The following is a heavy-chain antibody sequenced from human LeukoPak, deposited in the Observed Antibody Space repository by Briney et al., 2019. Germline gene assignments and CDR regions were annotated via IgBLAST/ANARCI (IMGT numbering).Heavy chain of an antibody. V-gene: IGHV4-34*01. J-gene: IGHJ3*02. Sequence: SETLSLTCAVYGGSFSGYYWSWIRQPPGKGLEWIGEINHSGSTNHNPSLKSRVTISVDTSKNQFSLKLSSVTAADTAVYYCARGVIMGAFDIWGQGTMVTVSS. CDR3: ARGVIMGAFDI. CDR2: INHSGST. CDR1: GGSFSGYY. D-gene: IGHD3-16*02.